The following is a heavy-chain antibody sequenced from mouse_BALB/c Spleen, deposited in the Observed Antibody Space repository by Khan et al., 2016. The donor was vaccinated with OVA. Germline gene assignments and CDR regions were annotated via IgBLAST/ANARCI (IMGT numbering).Heavy chain of an antibody. CDR1: GYTFTNYG. V-gene: IGHV9-3-1*01. D-gene: IGHD2-12*01. J-gene: IGHJ4*01. CDR3: ARPPYFSYSLDH. Sequence: QIQLVQSGPEMKKPGETVKISCKASGYTFTNYGMNWVKQSPGKALKWMGWINTFTGEPTYADDFKGRFAFSLETSARTASLQINNLKNEDTATYCCARPPYFSYSLDHGGQGTSVTVSS. CDR2: INTFTGEP.